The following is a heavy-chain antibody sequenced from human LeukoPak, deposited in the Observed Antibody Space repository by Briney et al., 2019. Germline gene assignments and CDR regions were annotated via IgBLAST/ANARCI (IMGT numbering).Heavy chain of an antibody. D-gene: IGHD6-19*01. V-gene: IGHV1-46*01. Sequence: ASVTVSFKASGYTFTIYYMHWVRQAPGQGLEWMGIINPSGGSTSYSQKFQGRVTITRDMSTSTVYMELSSLRSEDTAVYYCARSRIAVAAHFDYWGQGTLVTVSS. CDR2: INPSGGST. CDR1: GYTFTIYY. CDR3: ARSRIAVAAHFDY. J-gene: IGHJ4*02.